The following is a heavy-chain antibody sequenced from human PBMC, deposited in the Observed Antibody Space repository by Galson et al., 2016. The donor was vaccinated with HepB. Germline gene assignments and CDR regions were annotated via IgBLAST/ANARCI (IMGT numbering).Heavy chain of an antibody. V-gene: IGHV4-31*03. CDR2: IYYSGST. CDR1: GGSISSRGYY. J-gene: IGHJ4*02. CDR3: ARLEGFGEFLFPSYVDS. Sequence: TLSLTCSVSGGSISSRGYYWSWIRQHPGKGLEWIGYIYYSGSTYYNRTLKSRVTISLDTSTNQFSLSLNSVTAADTAVYYCARLEGFGEFLFPSYVDSWGQGTLVTVSS. D-gene: IGHD3-10*01.